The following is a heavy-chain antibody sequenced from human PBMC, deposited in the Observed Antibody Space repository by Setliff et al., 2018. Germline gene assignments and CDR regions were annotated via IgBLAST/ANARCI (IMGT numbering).Heavy chain of an antibody. D-gene: IGHD6-13*01. V-gene: IGHV1-46*01. CDR2: INTGGGSA. Sequence: RASVKVSCKASGYTFTSYYMYWVRQVPGQGPEWMGTINTGGGSASIVDQFQGRVTMTRDTSTSTVYMELNGLRSDDTAIYYCTRGGAAAAGKKGVFEHWGQGTLVTVSS. J-gene: IGHJ4*02. CDR1: GYTFTSYY. CDR3: TRGGAAAAGKKGVFEH.